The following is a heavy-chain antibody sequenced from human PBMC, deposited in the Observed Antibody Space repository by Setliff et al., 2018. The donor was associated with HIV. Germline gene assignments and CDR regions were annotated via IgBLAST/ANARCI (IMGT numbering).Heavy chain of an antibody. Sequence: GGSLRLSCAASGFTFSSYAMSWVRQAPGKGLDWVSAISSGGGTYYADSVKGRFTISRDNARNSLYLQMNSLRAEDTAVYYCATDPYYYDSSGHFDSWGQGTLVTVSS. J-gene: IGHJ4*02. CDR2: ISSGGGT. CDR3: ATDPYYYDSSGHFDS. CDR1: GFTFSSYA. D-gene: IGHD3-22*01. V-gene: IGHV3-23*01.